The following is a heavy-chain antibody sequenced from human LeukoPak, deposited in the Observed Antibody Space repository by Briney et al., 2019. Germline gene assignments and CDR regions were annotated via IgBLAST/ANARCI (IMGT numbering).Heavy chain of an antibody. D-gene: IGHD2/OR15-2a*01. CDR3: AKDWAPIRISGGDY. CDR1: GFTFSSYG. V-gene: IGHV3-30*02. Sequence: GGSLRLSCAASGFTFSSYGMHWVRQAPDKGLEWVAFIRYDGSNKYYADSVKGRFTISRDNSKNTLYLQMNSLRAEDTAVYYCAKDWAPIRISGGDYWGQGTLVTVSS. J-gene: IGHJ4*02. CDR2: IRYDGSNK.